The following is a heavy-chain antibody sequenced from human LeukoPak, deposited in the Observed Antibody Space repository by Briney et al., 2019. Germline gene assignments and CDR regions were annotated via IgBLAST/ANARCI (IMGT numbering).Heavy chain of an antibody. D-gene: IGHD6-6*01. CDR2: IYYSGST. V-gene: IGHV4-59*12. Sequence: PSETLSLTCTVSGGSISSYYWSWIRQPPGKGLEWIGYIYYSGSTNYNPSLKSRVTISVDRSKNQFSLKLSSVTAADTAVYYCARGRSSSVFDYWGQGTLVTVSS. J-gene: IGHJ4*02. CDR3: ARGRSSSVFDY. CDR1: GGSISSYY.